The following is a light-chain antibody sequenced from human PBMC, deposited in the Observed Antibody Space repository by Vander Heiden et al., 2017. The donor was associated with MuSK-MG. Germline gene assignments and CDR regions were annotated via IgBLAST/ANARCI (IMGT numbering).Light chain of an antibody. CDR1: QSVSSS. CDR3: QQYDKWIT. CDR2: GAS. V-gene: IGKV3-15*01. Sequence: EIVMTQSPATLSVSPGERATLSCRASQSVSSSLAWYQQKPGQAPRLLIDGASTRATGIPDRFSGSGSGTEFTLTITSLQSEDAALYYCQQYDKWITFGQGTRLEIK. J-gene: IGKJ5*01.